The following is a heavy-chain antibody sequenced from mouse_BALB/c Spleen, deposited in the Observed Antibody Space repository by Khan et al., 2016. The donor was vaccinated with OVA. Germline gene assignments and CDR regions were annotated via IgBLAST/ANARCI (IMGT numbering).Heavy chain of an antibody. D-gene: IGHD1-1*02. CDR2: ISSGGDYT. CDR1: GFTFSSFT. CDR3: ARSNYGPFAY. Sequence: EVELVESGGGLVKPGGSLKLSCAASGFTFSSFTMSWVRQTPEKRLEWVASISSGGDYTYYPDSVKGRFTISRDNANNNLYLQMSGLRSEDTALYYCARSNYGPFAYWGQGTLVTVSA. V-gene: IGHV5-9*03. J-gene: IGHJ3*01.